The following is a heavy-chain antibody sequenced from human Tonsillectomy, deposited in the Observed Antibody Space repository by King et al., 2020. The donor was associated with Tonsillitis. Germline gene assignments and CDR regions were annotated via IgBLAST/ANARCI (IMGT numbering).Heavy chain of an antibody. CDR1: GGTFTSYA. CDR2: IIPIVGIA. D-gene: IGHD3-10*01. J-gene: IGHJ3*02. V-gene: IGHV1-69*04. CDR3: ARDITMVRGVIMHAFDI. Sequence: QLVQSGAEVKKHGSSVKVSCKASGGTFTSYAISWVRQAPGQGLEWMGRIIPIVGIANYAQKFQGRVTITADKSTSTAYMELSSLRSEDTAVYYCARDITMVRGVIMHAFDIWGQGTMVTVSS.